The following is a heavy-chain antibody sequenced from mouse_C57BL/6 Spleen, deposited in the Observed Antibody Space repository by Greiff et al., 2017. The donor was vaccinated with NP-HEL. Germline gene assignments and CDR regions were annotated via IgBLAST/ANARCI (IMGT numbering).Heavy chain of an antibody. V-gene: IGHV1-26*01. D-gene: IGHD2-4*01. CDR1: GYTFTDYY. Sequence: EVQLQQSGPELVKPGASVKISCKASGYTFTDYYMNWVKQSHGKSLEWIGDINPNNGGTSYNQKFKGKATLTVDKSSSTAYMELRSLTSEDSAVYYCARYDYDHYYYAMDYWGQGTSVTVSS. J-gene: IGHJ4*01. CDR2: INPNNGGT. CDR3: ARYDYDHYYYAMDY.